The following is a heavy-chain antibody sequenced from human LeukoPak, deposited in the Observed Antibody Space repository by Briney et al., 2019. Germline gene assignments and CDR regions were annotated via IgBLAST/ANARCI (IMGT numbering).Heavy chain of an antibody. CDR1: GFTFSSYW. J-gene: IGHJ6*03. CDR3: ARDLGIDYYYYMDV. CDR2: IKQDGSEK. Sequence: GGSLRLSCAASGFTFSSYWMSWVRQAPGEGLEWVANIKQDGSEKYYVDSVKGRFTISRDNAKSSLYLQMNSLRAEDTAVYYCARDLGIDYYYYMDVWGKGTTVTVSS. V-gene: IGHV3-7*01.